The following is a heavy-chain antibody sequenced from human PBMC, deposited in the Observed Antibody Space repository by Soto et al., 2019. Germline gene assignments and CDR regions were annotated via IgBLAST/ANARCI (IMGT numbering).Heavy chain of an antibody. CDR1: GYSFTDYY. V-gene: IGHV1-2*02. J-gene: IGHJ3*02. CDR2: IAPHRDGT. Sequence: QVPVVQSGAEVKKPGASVKVSCKASGYSFTDYYMHWIRQAPGQGLEWMGWIAPHRDGTEFAQKFQGRITLTGDTSTSTAYMELKGLTSADTAVYFCARGPYGDNAFDIWGQGTVVTVSS. CDR3: ARGPYGDNAFDI. D-gene: IGHD4-17*01.